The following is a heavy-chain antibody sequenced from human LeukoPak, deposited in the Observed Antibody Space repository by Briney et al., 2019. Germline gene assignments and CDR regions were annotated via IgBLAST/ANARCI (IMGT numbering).Heavy chain of an antibody. D-gene: IGHD3-22*01. CDR2: IYYSGST. CDR3: ARVESYYDPFDY. Sequence: SETLSLTCTVSGGSISSYYWSWIRQPPGKGLEWIGYIYYSGSTDYNPSLKSRVTISVDTSKNQFSLKLSSVTAADTAVYYCARVESYYDPFDYWGQGTLVTVSS. V-gene: IGHV4-59*01. J-gene: IGHJ4*02. CDR1: GGSISSYY.